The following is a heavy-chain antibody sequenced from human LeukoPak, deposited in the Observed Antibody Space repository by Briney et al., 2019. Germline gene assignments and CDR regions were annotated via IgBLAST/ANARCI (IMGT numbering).Heavy chain of an antibody. J-gene: IGHJ4*02. V-gene: IGHV3-33*01. Sequence: SXRLSCAASGFTFSSYGMHWVRQAPGKGLEWVAVIWYDGSNKYYADSVKGRFTISRDNSKNTLYLQMNSLRAEDTAVYYCARGKQWLESYYFDYWGQGTLVTVSS. CDR1: GFTFSSYG. CDR3: ARGKQWLESYYFDY. D-gene: IGHD6-19*01. CDR2: IWYDGSNK.